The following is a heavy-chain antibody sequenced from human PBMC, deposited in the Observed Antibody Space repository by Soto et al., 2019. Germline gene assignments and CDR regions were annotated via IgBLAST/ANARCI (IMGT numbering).Heavy chain of an antibody. V-gene: IGHV1-69*01. CDR3: ARPLDCSGGSCYSAPLDY. CDR1: GGTFSSYA. Sequence: VQLVQSGAEVKKPGSSVKVSCKASGGTFSSYAISWVRQAPGQGLEWMGGIIPIFGTANYAQKFQGRVTITADESTSTAYMELSSLRSEDTAVYYCARPLDCSGGSCYSAPLDYWGQGTLVTVSS. CDR2: IIPIFGTA. J-gene: IGHJ4*02. D-gene: IGHD2-15*01.